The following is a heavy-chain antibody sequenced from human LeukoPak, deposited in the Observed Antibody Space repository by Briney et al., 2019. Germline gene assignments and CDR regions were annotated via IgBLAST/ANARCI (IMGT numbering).Heavy chain of an antibody. CDR2: INPNSGGT. Sequence: ASVKVSCKASGYTFTGYYMHWVRQAPGQGLEWMGWINPNSGGTNYAQKFQGWVTMTRDTSISTAYMELSRLRSDDTAVYYCARATSGSYPGGAFDIWGQGTMVTVSS. D-gene: IGHD1-26*01. V-gene: IGHV1-2*04. CDR1: GYTFTGYY. CDR3: ARATSGSYPGGAFDI. J-gene: IGHJ3*02.